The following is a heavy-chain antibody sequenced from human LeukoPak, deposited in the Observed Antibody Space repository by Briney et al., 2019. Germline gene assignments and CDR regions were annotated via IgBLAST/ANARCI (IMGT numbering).Heavy chain of an antibody. D-gene: IGHD2-2*01. J-gene: IGHJ6*02. V-gene: IGHV3-23*01. CDR2: IDAGGGDT. CDR3: ASPSSTPGMDV. Sequence: PGGSLRLSCAASGFSFSTYAMTWVRQAPGKGLEWVASIDAGGGDTYHSDSVKGRFTISRDNSKNTLYLQMNSLRAEDTAVYYCASPSSTPGMDVWGQGTTVTVSS. CDR1: GFSFSTYA.